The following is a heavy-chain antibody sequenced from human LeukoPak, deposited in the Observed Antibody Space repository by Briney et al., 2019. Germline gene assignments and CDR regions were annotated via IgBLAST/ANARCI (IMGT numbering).Heavy chain of an antibody. CDR3: ARGLGGNSRAAPYYFDY. CDR1: GFSVSSNY. J-gene: IGHJ4*02. V-gene: IGHV3-66*02. D-gene: IGHD4-23*01. CDR2: IYSGGST. Sequence: PGGSLRLSCGASGFSVSSNYMSWVRQAPGKGLEWVSVIYSGGSTYYADSVKGRFTISRDNSKNTLYLQMNSLRAEDTAVYYCARGLGGNSRAAPYYFDYWGQGTPVTVSS.